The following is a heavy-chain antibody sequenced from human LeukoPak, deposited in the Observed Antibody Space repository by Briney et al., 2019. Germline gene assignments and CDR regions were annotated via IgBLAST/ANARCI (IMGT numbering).Heavy chain of an antibody. CDR1: GLSFLGHW. CDR2: ISPTGSTT. CDR3: ARGPNSNWSGLDF. Sequence: GGALRLSFTAPGLSFLGHWMHWARPLPGKGLVWVSRISPTGSTTSYADSVKGRFTVSRDNAKNTLYLQVNNLRAEDTALYYCARGPNSNWSGLDFWGQGTLLTVSS. D-gene: IGHD6-6*01. J-gene: IGHJ4*02. V-gene: IGHV3-74*01.